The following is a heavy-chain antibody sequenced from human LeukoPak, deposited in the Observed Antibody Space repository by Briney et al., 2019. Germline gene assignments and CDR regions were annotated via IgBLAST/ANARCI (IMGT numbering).Heavy chain of an antibody. D-gene: IGHD3-3*01. CDR1: GFTFSTYD. J-gene: IGHJ4*02. V-gene: IGHV3-33*01. CDR3: ARDQYDTWSRRGNFDS. Sequence: PGGSLRLSCAASGFTFSTYDMHWVRQAPGRGLERVAVIWYDGSNKYYADSVKGRFTISRDNSKNTLYLQMNSLRVEDTAVFYCARDQYDTWSRRGNFDSWGQGTLVIVSS. CDR2: IWYDGSNK.